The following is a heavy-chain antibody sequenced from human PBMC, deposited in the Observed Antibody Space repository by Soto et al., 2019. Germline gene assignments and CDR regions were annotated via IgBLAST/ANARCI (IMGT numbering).Heavy chain of an antibody. Sequence: SETLSLTCTVSGGSISSYYWSWIRQPAGKGLEWIGRIYTSGSTNYNPSLKSRVTMSADTSKNKFSLKLSSVTAADTAVYYCARYGDLNPNGDFDYWGQGTMVTVSS. CDR1: GGSISSYY. CDR3: ARYGDLNPNGDFDY. J-gene: IGHJ4*02. D-gene: IGHD4-17*01. V-gene: IGHV4-4*07. CDR2: IYTSGST.